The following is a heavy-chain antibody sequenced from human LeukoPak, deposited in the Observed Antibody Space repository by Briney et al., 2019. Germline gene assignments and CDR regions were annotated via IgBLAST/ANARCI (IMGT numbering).Heavy chain of an antibody. CDR1: GYTFTSYY. Sequence: GASMTVSFKASGYTFTSYYMHWVRQAPGQGLEWMGIINPSGGSTSYAQKFQGRVTMTRDMSTSTVYMELSSLRSEDTAVYYCARVMTVSYFDYWGQGTLVTVSS. J-gene: IGHJ4*02. V-gene: IGHV1-46*01. D-gene: IGHD4-17*01. CDR2: INPSGGST. CDR3: ARVMTVSYFDY.